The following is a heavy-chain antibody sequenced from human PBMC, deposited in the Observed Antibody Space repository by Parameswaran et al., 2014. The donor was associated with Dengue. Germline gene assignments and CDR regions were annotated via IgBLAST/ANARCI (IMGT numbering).Heavy chain of an antibody. J-gene: IGHJ4*02. CDR2: MNPNSGNT. D-gene: IGHD5-18*01. Sequence: WVRQAPGQGLEWMGWMNPNSGNTGYAQKFQGRVTMTRNTSISTAYMELSSLRSEDAAVYYCAREVRNGDTVDYWGQGTLVTVSS. CDR3: AREVRNGDTVDY. V-gene: IGHV1-8*01.